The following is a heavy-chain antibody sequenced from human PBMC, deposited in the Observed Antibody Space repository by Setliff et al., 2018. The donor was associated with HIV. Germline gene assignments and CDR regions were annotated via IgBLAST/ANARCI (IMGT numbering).Heavy chain of an antibody. J-gene: IGHJ6*02. D-gene: IGHD1-20*01. Sequence: GESLKISCKGSGYSFTSYWIGWVRQMPGKGLEWMGIIHPGDSNARYSPSFQGQVTISADKSISTAYLQWSSLKASDTAMYYCASSITVAAGRSHYYYAMDVWGQGTTVTVSS. CDR3: ASSITVAAGRSHYYYAMDV. V-gene: IGHV5-51*01. CDR2: IHPGDSNA. CDR1: GYSFTSYW.